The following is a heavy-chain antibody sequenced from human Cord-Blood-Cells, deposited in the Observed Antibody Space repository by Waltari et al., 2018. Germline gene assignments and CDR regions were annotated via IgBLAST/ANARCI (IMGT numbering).Heavy chain of an antibody. V-gene: IGHV4-39*01. CDR2: IYYSGST. J-gene: IGHJ2*01. CDR3: ARHQWEMATIITSWYCDL. Sequence: QLQLQESGPGLVKPSETLSLTCTDSGGYISGSSYYWGWIRQPPGKGREWIGSIYYSGSTHYSPTGRSRVTISRATSKHPFSLKRSSVTTAATAVYHCARHQWEMATIITSWYCDLGGRGTLVTVSS. CDR1: GGYISGSSYY. D-gene: IGHD5-12*01.